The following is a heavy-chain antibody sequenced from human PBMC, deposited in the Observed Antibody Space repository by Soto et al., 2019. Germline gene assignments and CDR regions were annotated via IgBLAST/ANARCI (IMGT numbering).Heavy chain of an antibody. J-gene: IGHJ5*02. CDR2: ISYDGSNK. CDR1: GXTFSSYG. D-gene: IGHD6-6*01. CDR3: AKGPEYSSSPGGWFDP. Sequence: GSLRLSCAASGXTFSSYGMHWVRQAPGKGLELVAFISYDGSNKCYEDSVNGRFTISRDNSKNTMYLQMNSLIAEATAVYHCAKGPEYSSSPGGWFDPWGQGTLVTVPQ. V-gene: IGHV3-30*18.